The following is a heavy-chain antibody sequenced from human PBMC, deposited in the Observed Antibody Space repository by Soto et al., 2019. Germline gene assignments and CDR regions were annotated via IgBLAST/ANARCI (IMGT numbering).Heavy chain of an antibody. D-gene: IGHD3-16*02. CDR1: GGSFSKYG. Sequence: QVQLVQSGAEVKMPGSSVRVSCKASGGSFSKYGISWVRQAPGQGLEWMGGIIPLFGIGNYAEKFLGRVTMTADESTSTSHMELSRLRSEDTAVYLCGRGYRENYFYAMDVWGQGTTVTVSS. CDR3: GRGYRENYFYAMDV. J-gene: IGHJ6*02. CDR2: IIPLFGIG. V-gene: IGHV1-69*01.